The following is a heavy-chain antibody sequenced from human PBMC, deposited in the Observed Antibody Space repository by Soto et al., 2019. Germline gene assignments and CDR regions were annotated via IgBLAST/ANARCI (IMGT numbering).Heavy chain of an antibody. J-gene: IGHJ4*02. CDR2: IYYSGST. V-gene: IGHV4-39*01. Sequence: SETLSLTCTVSGGSISSSSYYWGWIRQPPGKGLEWIGSIYYSGSTYYNPSLKSRVTISVDTSKNQFSLKLSSVTAADTAVYYCASQPSYDYVWGSYRPPFDYWGQGTLVTVPS. CDR3: ASQPSYDYVWGSYRPPFDY. CDR1: GGSISSSSYY. D-gene: IGHD3-16*02.